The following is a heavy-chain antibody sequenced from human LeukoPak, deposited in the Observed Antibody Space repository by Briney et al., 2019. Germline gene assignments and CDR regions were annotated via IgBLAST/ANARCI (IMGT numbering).Heavy chain of an antibody. J-gene: IGHJ3*02. CDR3: AREYSGYDSEGAFDI. CDR1: GFTFSSYA. V-gene: IGHV3-30-3*01. D-gene: IGHD5-12*01. Sequence: TGGSLRLSCAASGFTFSSYAMHWVRQAPGKGLEWVAVISYDGSNKYYADSVKGRFTISRDNSKNTLYLQMNSLRAEDTAVYYCAREYSGYDSEGAFDIWGQGTMVTVSS. CDR2: ISYDGSNK.